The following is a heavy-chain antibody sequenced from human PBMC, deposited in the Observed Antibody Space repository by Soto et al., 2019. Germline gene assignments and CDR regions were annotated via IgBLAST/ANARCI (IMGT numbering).Heavy chain of an antibody. D-gene: IGHD3-9*01. CDR3: ARSEETYNDVLTGMDLYYYYFGMDV. CDR1: GFTFSNYG. CDR2: IWYDGSNK. Sequence: GGSLRLSCAASGFTFSNYGMHWVRQAPGKGLEWVAVIWYDGSNKYYADSVKGRFTISRDNSKNTLYLQMNSLRAEDTAVYYCARSEETYNDVLTGMDLYYYYFGMDVWGQGTTVTVSS. V-gene: IGHV3-33*01. J-gene: IGHJ6*02.